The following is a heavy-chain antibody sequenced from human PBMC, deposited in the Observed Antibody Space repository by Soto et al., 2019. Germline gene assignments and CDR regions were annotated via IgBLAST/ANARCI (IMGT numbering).Heavy chain of an antibody. CDR2: ISGSGGST. J-gene: IGHJ6*02. CDR1: GFTFSSYA. Sequence: GPPGGSLRLSCAASGFTFSSYAMSWVRQAPGKGLEWVSAISGSGGSTYYADSVKGRFTISRDNSKNTLYLQMNSLRAEDTAVCYCAKVLNYYYGMDVWGQGTTVTVSS. V-gene: IGHV3-23*01. CDR3: AKVLNYYYGMDV.